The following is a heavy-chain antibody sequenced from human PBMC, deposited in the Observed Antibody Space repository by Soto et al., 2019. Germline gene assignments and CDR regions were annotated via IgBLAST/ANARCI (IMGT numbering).Heavy chain of an antibody. CDR3: ARGVVPATMSILNWFDP. D-gene: IGHD2-2*01. J-gene: IGHJ5*02. Sequence: PSETLSLTCTVSGASISSGYYWGWIRQAPGKGLEWIGSIYYSGTTYYNPSLKSRVTISVDTSKNQFSLKLSSVTAADTAVYYCARGVVPATMSILNWFDPWGQGTLVTVSS. CDR2: IYYSGTT. CDR1: GASISSGYY. V-gene: IGHV4-39*01.